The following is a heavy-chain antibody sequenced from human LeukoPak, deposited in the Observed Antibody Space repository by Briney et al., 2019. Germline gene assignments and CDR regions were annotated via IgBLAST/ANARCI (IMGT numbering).Heavy chain of an antibody. CDR1: GYTFTSYG. CDR2: ISAYNGNT. V-gene: IGHV1-18*01. CDR3: ARTLPVLRYFDWLSGGNYFDY. D-gene: IGHD3-9*01. J-gene: IGHJ4*02. Sequence: GASVKVSCKASGYTFTSYGISWVRQAPGQGLEGMGWISAYNGNTNYAQKLQGRVTMTTDTATSTAYMELRSLRSDDTAVYYCARTLPVLRYFDWLSGGNYFDYWGQGTLVTVSS.